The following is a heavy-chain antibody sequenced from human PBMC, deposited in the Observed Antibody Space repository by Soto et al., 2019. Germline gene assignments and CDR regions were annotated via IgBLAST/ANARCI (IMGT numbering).Heavy chain of an antibody. CDR2: IKSKTDGGTT. V-gene: IGHV3-15*01. Sequence: PGGSLRLSCAASGFTFSNAWMSWVRQAPGKGLEWVSRIKSKTDGGTTDYAAPVKGRFTISRDDSKNTLYLQMNSLKTEDTAVYYCTTPTPRRYSGSCYFDYWGQGTLVTVSS. CDR3: TTPTPRRYSGSCYFDY. J-gene: IGHJ4*02. CDR1: GFTFSNAW. D-gene: IGHD1-26*01.